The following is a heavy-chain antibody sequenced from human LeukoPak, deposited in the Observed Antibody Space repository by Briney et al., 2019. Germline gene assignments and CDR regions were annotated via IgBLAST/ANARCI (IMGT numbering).Heavy chain of an antibody. CDR3: ARGRRELRFLEWLLTYYFDY. CDR1: GYTFTSYD. CDR2: MNPNSGST. J-gene: IGHJ4*02. D-gene: IGHD3-3*01. V-gene: IGHV1-8*03. Sequence: GASVKVSCKASGYTFTSYDINWVRQATGQGLEWMGWMNPNSGSTGYAQKFQGRVTITRNTSISTAYMELSSLRSEDTAVYYCARGRRELRFLEWLLTYYFDYWGQGTLVTVSS.